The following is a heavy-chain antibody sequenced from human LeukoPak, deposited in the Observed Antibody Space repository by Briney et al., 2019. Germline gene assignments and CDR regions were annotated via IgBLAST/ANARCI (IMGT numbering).Heavy chain of an antibody. CDR2: IYTSGST. CDR3: ARVMYYYDSSGYYGYYFDY. V-gene: IGHV4-4*07. CDR1: GGSISSYY. J-gene: IGHJ4*02. Sequence: SETLSLTCTVSGGSISSYYWSWIRQPAGKGLEWIGRIYTSGSTNYNPSLKSRVTISVDTSKNQFSLKLSSVTAADTAVYYCARVMYYYDSSGYYGYYFDYWGQGTLVTVSS. D-gene: IGHD3-22*01.